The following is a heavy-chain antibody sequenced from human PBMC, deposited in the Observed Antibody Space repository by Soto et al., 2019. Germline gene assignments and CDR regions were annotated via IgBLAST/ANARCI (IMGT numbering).Heavy chain of an antibody. CDR1: GYTFTSYD. V-gene: IGHV1-8*01. CDR2: MNPNSGNT. Sequence: QVQLVQSGAEVKKPGASVKVSCKASGYTFTSYDINWVRQATGQGLEWMGWMNPNSGNTGYAQKFQGRVTMTRNTSISTAYMELSSLRSEDTAVYYCARGRVLLWCGELLSFDYWGQGTLVTVSS. CDR3: ARGRVLLWCGELLSFDY. J-gene: IGHJ4*02. D-gene: IGHD3-10*01.